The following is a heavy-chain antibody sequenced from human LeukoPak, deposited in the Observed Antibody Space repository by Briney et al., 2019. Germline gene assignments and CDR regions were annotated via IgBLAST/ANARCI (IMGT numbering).Heavy chain of an antibody. J-gene: IGHJ4*02. CDR2: INPNSGGR. Sequence: GASVKVSCKASGYSFTGHYLHLVRQAPGQGLEWMGWINPNSGGRKYAQKFQGRVTMTKDISISTAFMELSSLTSDDTAVYYCARDIDVQDYFDSWGQGTLVTVSS. CDR3: ARDIDVQDYFDS. D-gene: IGHD2-15*01. V-gene: IGHV1-2*02. CDR1: GYSFTGHY.